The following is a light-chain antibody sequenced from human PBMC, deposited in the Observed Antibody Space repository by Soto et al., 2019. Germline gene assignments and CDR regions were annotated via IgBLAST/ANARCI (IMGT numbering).Light chain of an antibody. CDR3: QQSYSTLWT. V-gene: IGKV1-39*01. J-gene: IGKJ1*01. CDR1: QSISSY. CDR2: AAS. Sequence: DIQMTQSPSSLSASVGDRVTITCRASQSISSYLNWYQQKPGKAPKLLIYAASSLQSGVPSRFSGSGSGTDFTLTISSLHPEEFATYYCQQSYSTLWTFGQGTKVEIK.